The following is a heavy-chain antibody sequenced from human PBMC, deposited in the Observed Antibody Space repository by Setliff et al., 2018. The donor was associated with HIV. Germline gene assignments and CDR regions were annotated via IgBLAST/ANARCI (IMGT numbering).Heavy chain of an antibody. V-gene: IGHV4-34*01. CDR1: GGSFSSYY. D-gene: IGHD1-26*01. Sequence: SETLSLTCAVYGGSFSSYYWSWIRQPPGKGLEWIGEINHSGSTNYNPSLKSRVTISVDTSKNQFSLKVTSVTAADTAVYYCARGSIGLGSYRNAYYFDFWGQGVLVTVSS. J-gene: IGHJ4*02. CDR3: ARGSIGLGSYRNAYYFDF. CDR2: INHSGST.